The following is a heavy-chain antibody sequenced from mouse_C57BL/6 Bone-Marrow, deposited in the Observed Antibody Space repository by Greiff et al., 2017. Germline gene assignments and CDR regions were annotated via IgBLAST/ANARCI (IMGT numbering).Heavy chain of an antibody. V-gene: IGHV5-4*01. CDR1: GFTFSSYA. Sequence: EVKLVESGGGLVKPGGSLKLSCAASGFTFSSYAMSWVRQTPEKRLEWVATISDGGSYTYYPDNVKGRFTISRDNAKNNLYLQMSHLKSEDTAMYYCARDSADGYNYWGQDTTLTVSS. D-gene: IGHD2-3*01. CDR3: ARDSADGYNY. J-gene: IGHJ2*01. CDR2: ISDGGSYT.